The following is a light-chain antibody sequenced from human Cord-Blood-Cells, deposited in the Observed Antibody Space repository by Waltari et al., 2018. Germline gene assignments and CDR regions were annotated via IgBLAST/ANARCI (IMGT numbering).Light chain of an antibody. J-gene: IGLJ1*01. CDR2: DVS. V-gene: IGLV2-14*01. CDR1: SRDVGGYNY. Sequence: QSAPTQPASVSGSPGQSITISCPGTSRDVGGYNYVPWYQQHPGKAPKLMIYDVSNRPSGVSNRFSGSKSGNTASLTISGLQAEDEADYYCSSYTSSSTLVFGTGTKVTVL. CDR3: SSYTSSSTLV.